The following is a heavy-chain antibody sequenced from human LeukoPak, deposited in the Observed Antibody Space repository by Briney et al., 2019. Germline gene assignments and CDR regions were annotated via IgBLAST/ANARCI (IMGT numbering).Heavy chain of an antibody. D-gene: IGHD3-9*01. J-gene: IGHJ4*02. V-gene: IGHV3-30*02. CDR1: GFTFSSYW. CDR2: IRYDGSNK. CDR3: AKDPSDI. Sequence: GSPKLSCAASGFTFSSYWMHWVRQAPGKGLEWVAFIRYDGSNKYYADSVKGRFTISRDNSKNTLYLQMNSLRAEDTAVYYCAKDPSDIWGQGTLVTVSS.